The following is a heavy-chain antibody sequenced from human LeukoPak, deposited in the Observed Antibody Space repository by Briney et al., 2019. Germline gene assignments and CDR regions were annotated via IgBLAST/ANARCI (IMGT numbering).Heavy chain of an antibody. Sequence: PSETLSLTCAVYGGSFSGYYWSWIRQPPGKGLEWIGEINHSGSTNYIPSLKSRVTISVDTSKNQFSLKLSSVTAADTAVYYCARLYYDYWGQGTLVTVSS. V-gene: IGHV4-34*01. CDR2: INHSGST. J-gene: IGHJ4*02. CDR3: ARLYYDY. CDR1: GGSFSGYY.